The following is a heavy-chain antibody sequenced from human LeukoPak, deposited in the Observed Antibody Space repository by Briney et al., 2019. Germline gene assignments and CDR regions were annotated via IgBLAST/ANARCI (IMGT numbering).Heavy chain of an antibody. D-gene: IGHD6-13*01. Sequence: ASQTLSLTCTVSGGSISSGGYYWSWIRQHPGKGLEWIGYIYYSGSTYYNPSLKSRVTISVDTSKNQFSLKLSSVTAADTAVYYCATGIAAAGLRLFDYWSQGTLVTVSS. CDR1: GGSISSGGYY. J-gene: IGHJ4*02. V-gene: IGHV4-31*03. CDR2: IYYSGST. CDR3: ATGIAAAGLRLFDY.